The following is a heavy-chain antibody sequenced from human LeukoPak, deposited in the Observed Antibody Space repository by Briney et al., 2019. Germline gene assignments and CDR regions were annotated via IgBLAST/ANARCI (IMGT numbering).Heavy chain of an antibody. V-gene: IGHV1-3*01. D-gene: IGHD4-17*01. J-gene: IGHJ5*02. Sequence: RASVKVSCKASGYTFTSYAMHWVRQAPGQRLEWMGWINAGNGNTKYSQKFQGRITITRDTSASTAYMELSSLRSEDTAVYYCARSGITVTTMDNWWFGDWFDPWGQGTLVTVSS. CDR1: GYTFTSYA. CDR2: INAGNGNT. CDR3: ARSGITVTTMDNWWFGDWFDP.